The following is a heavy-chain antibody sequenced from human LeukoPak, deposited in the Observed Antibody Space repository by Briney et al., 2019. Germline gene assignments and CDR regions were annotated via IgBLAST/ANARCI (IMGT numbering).Heavy chain of an antibody. D-gene: IGHD3-22*01. Sequence: ASVKVSCKASGYTFTSYGISWVRQAPGQGLEWMGWISAYNGNTNYAQKLQGRVTMTTDTSTSTAYMELRSLRSDDTAVYYCARMIADYYYYYYMDVWGKGTTVTISS. CDR1: GYTFTSYG. CDR2: ISAYNGNT. J-gene: IGHJ6*03. CDR3: ARMIADYYYYYYMDV. V-gene: IGHV1-18*01.